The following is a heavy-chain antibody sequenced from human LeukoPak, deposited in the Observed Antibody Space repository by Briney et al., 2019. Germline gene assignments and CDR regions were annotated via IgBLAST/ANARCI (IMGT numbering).Heavy chain of an antibody. J-gene: IGHJ6*02. CDR3: ARDLTTVPDYYGMDV. V-gene: IGHV3-21*01. D-gene: IGHD4-17*01. CDR1: GFTFSSYS. Sequence: GGSLRLSCAASGFTFSSYSMNWVRQAQGKGLEWVSSISSSSSYIYYADSVKGRFTISRDNSKNSVYLQMNSLRAEDTAVYYCARDLTTVPDYYGMDVWGQGTTVTVSS. CDR2: ISSSSSYI.